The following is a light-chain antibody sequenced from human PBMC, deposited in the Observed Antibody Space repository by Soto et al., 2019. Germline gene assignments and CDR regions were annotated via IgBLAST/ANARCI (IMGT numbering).Light chain of an antibody. CDR2: GAS. CDR1: QSVSSNY. CDR3: QQYSSSPLT. Sequence: EIVVTQSPGTLSLSPWEGATLSCRASQSVSSNYLAWYQQKPGQAPRLLIYGASNRATGIPDRFSGSGSGTEFTPTISRLEPEDFAVYYCQQYSSSPLTFGGGTKVDIK. J-gene: IGKJ4*01. V-gene: IGKV3-20*01.